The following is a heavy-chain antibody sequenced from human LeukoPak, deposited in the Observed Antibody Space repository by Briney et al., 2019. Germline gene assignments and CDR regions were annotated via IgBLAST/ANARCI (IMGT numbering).Heavy chain of an antibody. J-gene: IGHJ6*02. D-gene: IGHD5-12*01. CDR2: ISYDGSNK. Sequence: GGSLRLSCAASGFTFSSYAMHWVRQAPGKGLEWVAVISYDGSNKYYADSVKGRFTISRDNSKNTLYLQMNSLRAEDTAVYYCARDSGYSGYDPSYYYGMDVWGQGTTVTVSS. V-gene: IGHV3-30*04. CDR1: GFTFSSYA. CDR3: ARDSGYSGYDPSYYYGMDV.